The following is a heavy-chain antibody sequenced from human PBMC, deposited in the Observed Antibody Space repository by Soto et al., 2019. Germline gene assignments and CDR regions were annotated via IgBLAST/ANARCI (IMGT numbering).Heavy chain of an antibody. CDR1: GYTFTSYD. CDR3: ARGPYCSSTSCYLGLDY. V-gene: IGHV1-8*01. CDR2: MNPNSGNT. D-gene: IGHD2-2*01. Sequence: QVQLVQSGAEVKKPGASVKVSCKASGYTFTSYDINWVRQATGQGLEWMGWMNPNSGNTVYAQKFQGRVTMTRNTSLSTTYMELSSLRSEDTAVYYCARGPYCSSTSCYLGLDYWGQGTLVTVSS. J-gene: IGHJ4*02.